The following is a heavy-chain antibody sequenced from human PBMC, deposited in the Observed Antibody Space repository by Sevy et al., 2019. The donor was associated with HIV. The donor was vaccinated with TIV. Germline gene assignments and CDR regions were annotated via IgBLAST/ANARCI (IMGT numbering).Heavy chain of an antibody. V-gene: IGHV4-59*01. Sequence: SETLSLTCSVSGDSISSYFWTWVRQSPGKGLEWIGNVYFTGNTDYSPSLKSRVTLSLDTSKSQFSLTRKSVTAADTAIYFCARDSTTRPRVLDYWGKGTLVTVSS. CDR3: ARDSTTRPRVLDY. CDR1: GDSISSYF. CDR2: VYFTGNT. D-gene: IGHD1-1*01. J-gene: IGHJ4*02.